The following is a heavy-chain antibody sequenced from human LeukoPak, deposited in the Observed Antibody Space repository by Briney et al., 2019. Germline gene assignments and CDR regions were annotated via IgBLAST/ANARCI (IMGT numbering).Heavy chain of an antibody. D-gene: IGHD3-10*01. CDR3: ARPSYGSGSYIPN. CDR1: GGSFSGYY. J-gene: IGHJ4*02. V-gene: IGHV4-34*01. Sequence: SETLSLTCAVYGGSFSGYYWSWIRQPPGKGLEWIGSFRYSGSTYYNPSLKSRVTISTDTSKNQFSLKLSSVTTADTAVYYCARPSYGSGSYIPNWGQGTLVTVSS. CDR2: FRYSGST.